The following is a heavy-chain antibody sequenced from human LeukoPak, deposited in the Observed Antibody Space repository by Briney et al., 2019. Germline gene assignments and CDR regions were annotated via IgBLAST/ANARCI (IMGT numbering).Heavy chain of an antibody. J-gene: IGHJ5*02. CDR1: GFSISSGYY. D-gene: IGHD6-19*01. V-gene: IGHV4-38-2*02. CDR3: ARVPRSGWYVDNWFDP. CDR2: IYHSGAT. Sequence: SETLSLTCTVSGFSISSGYYWGWIRQPPGKGLEWIAAIYHSGATYYNPSLKSRVTMSVDTSENQFSLQLNSVTPEDTAVYYCARVPRSGWYVDNWFDPWGQGTLVTVSS.